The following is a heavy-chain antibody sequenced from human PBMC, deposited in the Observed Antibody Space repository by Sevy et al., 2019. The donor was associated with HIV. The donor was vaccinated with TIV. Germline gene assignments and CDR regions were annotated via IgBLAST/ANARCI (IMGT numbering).Heavy chain of an antibody. D-gene: IGHD6-19*01. V-gene: IGHV4-34*01. Sequence: SETLSLTCAVYGGSFSGYYWSWIRQPPGKGLEWIGEINHSGSTNYNPSLKSRVTISVDTSKNQFSLKLSSVTAADTAVYYCARRIAVADFDYWGQRTLVTVSS. J-gene: IGHJ4*02. CDR2: INHSGST. CDR3: ARRIAVADFDY. CDR1: GGSFSGYY.